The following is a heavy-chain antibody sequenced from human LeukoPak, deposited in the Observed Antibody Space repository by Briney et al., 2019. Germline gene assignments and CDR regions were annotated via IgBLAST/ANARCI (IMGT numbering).Heavy chain of an antibody. Sequence: ASVKVSCKASGYTFTTYDINWVRQATGQGLEWMGWMNPKSGNTGYAQSFQGRVTMTRDTSISTAYMELSSLISGDTAMYYCARTAGDFDYWGQGTLVTVSS. D-gene: IGHD3-16*01. CDR3: ARTAGDFDY. CDR2: MNPKSGNT. CDR1: GYTFTTYD. J-gene: IGHJ4*02. V-gene: IGHV1-8*01.